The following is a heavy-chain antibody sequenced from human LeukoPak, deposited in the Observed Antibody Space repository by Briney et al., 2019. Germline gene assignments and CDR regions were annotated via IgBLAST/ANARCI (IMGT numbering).Heavy chain of an antibody. CDR2: IYSGGST. CDR1: GFTVGNNY. CDR3: AKDRSIGTYYTFDH. V-gene: IGHV3-66*01. Sequence: PGGSLRLSCAASGFTVGNNYMAWVRQVPGKGLEWVSFIYSGGSTYYADSVKGRFSISRDNSNNTLYLQMSSLTAADTAVYYCAKDRSIGTYYTFDHWGQGTLVTVSS. D-gene: IGHD1-26*01. J-gene: IGHJ4*02.